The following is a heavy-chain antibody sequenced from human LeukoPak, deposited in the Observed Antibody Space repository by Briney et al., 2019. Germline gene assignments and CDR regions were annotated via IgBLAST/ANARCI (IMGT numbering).Heavy chain of an antibody. J-gene: IGHJ4*02. D-gene: IGHD2-2*01. V-gene: IGHV3-15*01. CDR2: IKSKTDGGTT. Sequence: PGGSLRLSCAASGFTFSNAWVSWVRQAPGKGLEWVGRIKSKTDGGTTDYAAPVKGRLTISRDDSKNTLYLQMNSLKTEDTAVYYCTTEIVVVPAAINAMALFDYWGQGTLVTVSS. CDR1: GFTFSNAW. CDR3: TTEIVVVPAAINAMALFDY.